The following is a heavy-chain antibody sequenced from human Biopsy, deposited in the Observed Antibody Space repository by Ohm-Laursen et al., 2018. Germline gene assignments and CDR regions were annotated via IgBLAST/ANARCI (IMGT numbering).Heavy chain of an antibody. Sequence: TQTLTLTCTLSGFSLNTRGMSVTWIRQPPGKALEWLARIDWDDAKVYNGSLKTRLTISKDTSENHVVLTLSHVDPVDTATYYCARIPILVVPAAIVYRHRRHLQGLDVWGQGTTVIVSS. CDR3: ARIPILVVPAAIVYRHRRHLQGLDV. V-gene: IGHV2-70*16. CDR1: GFSLNTRGMS. CDR2: IDWDDAK. J-gene: IGHJ6*02. D-gene: IGHD2-2*02.